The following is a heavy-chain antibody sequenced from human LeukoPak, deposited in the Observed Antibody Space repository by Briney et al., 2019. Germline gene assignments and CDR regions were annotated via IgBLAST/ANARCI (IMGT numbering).Heavy chain of an antibody. CDR1: GYSFTNYW. Sequence: GESPRISCKGSGYSFTNYWITWVRQMPGKGLEWLGRIDPTDSYTNYSPSFQGHVTISADKSISTAYLQRSSLKTSDTAMYYCARHYGSGSPLDHWGQGTLVTVSS. V-gene: IGHV5-10-1*01. CDR2: IDPTDSYT. D-gene: IGHD3-10*01. J-gene: IGHJ4*02. CDR3: ARHYGSGSPLDH.